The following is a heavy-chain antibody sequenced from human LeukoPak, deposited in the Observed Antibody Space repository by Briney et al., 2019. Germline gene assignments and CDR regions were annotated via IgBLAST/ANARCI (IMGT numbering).Heavy chain of an antibody. Sequence: SETLSLTCTVSGGFISSGDYNWSWIRQPPGKGLEWIGYISNSGSTSYNPSLKSRVTISVDMSKNQFSLKLSSVTVADTAVYYCARSGRKNPPAYWGQGTLVTVSS. CDR2: ISNSGST. V-gene: IGHV4-30-4*01. CDR3: ARSGRKNPPAY. D-gene: IGHD1-26*01. CDR1: GGFISSGDYN. J-gene: IGHJ4*02.